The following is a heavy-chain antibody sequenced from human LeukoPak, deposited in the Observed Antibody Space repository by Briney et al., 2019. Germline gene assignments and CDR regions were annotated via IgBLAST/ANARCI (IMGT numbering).Heavy chain of an antibody. J-gene: IGHJ4*02. CDR3: ARGQKYRNGYTVTELGSGYFDY. V-gene: IGHV4-59*01. D-gene: IGHD5-18*01. CDR1: GGSISSYY. CDR2: FYYSGST. Sequence: SETLSLTCTVSGGSISSYYWSWIRQPPGKGLEWIGYFYYSGSTNYNPSLKSRVTISVDTSKNQFSLTLSSVTAADTAVYYCARGQKYRNGYTVTELGSGYFDYWGQGTLVTVSS.